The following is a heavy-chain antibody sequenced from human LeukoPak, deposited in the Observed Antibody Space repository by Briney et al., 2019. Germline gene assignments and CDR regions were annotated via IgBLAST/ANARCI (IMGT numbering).Heavy chain of an antibody. V-gene: IGHV3-66*01. CDR2: IYSGGAT. CDR1: GITVNTNY. CDR3: APGIEGD. J-gene: IGHJ4*02. Sequence: GGSLRLSCAASGITVNTNYMSWVRQAPGKGLEWVSIIYSGGATFYADSVKGRFTISRESSKNTLWLQMNSLRVEDTAVYYCAPGIEGDWGQGTLVTVSS. D-gene: IGHD6-13*01.